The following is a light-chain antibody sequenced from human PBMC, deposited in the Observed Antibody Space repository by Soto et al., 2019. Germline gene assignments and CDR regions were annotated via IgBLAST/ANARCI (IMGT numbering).Light chain of an antibody. CDR2: YAS. V-gene: IGKV3-15*01. CDR1: LTVATN. J-gene: IGKJ3*01. Sequence: DIVMTQSPATLSVSPGERATLSCRASLTVATNLAWYQQKPGQAPRLLIYYASTRATGIPARFSGSGPVKEFTLTISSVQSEDSAVYCCQQYNNWPPGATFGPGTKVEIK. CDR3: QQYNNWPPGAT.